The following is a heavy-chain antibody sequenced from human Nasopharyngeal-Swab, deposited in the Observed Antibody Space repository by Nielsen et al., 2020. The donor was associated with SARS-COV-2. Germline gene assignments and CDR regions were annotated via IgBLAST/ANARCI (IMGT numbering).Heavy chain of an antibody. CDR1: GDSISSYY. J-gene: IGHJ6*02. V-gene: IGHV4-59*12. D-gene: IGHD3-10*01. CDR2: IYYSGST. CDR3: ARGDYYGSGTYRNPLYYYYYYGMDV. Sequence: SETLSLTCTVSGDSISSYYWSWIRQPPGKGLAWIGYIYYSGSTNYNPSLKSRVTISVDTSKKQFSLRLSSVIAADTAVYYCARGDYYGSGTYRNPLYYYYYYGMDVWGQGTTVTVSS.